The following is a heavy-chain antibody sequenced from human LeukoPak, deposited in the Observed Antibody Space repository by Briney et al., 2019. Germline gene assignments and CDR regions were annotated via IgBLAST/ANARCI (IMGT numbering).Heavy chain of an antibody. Sequence: SQTLSLTCAISGDSVSSNSAAWNWIRQSPSRGLEWLGRTYYRSKWYNDYAVSVKSRITINPDTSKNQFSLQLNSVTPEDTAVYYCARESLYSSGWNGAFDIWGQGTMVTVSS. CDR3: ARESLYSSGWNGAFDI. J-gene: IGHJ3*02. D-gene: IGHD6-19*01. CDR2: TYYRSKWYN. CDR1: GDSVSSNSAA. V-gene: IGHV6-1*01.